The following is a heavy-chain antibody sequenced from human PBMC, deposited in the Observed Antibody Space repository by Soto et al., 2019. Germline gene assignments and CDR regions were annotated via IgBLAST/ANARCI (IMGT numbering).Heavy chain of an antibody. Sequence: AVQFSCKASGGAFSSYVISWVRQAPGQGLEWMGGIIPIFGTANCAPTFQGRVKIPADESTSTAYMELSSMRSEDTAVYYCARCAFVVVPAARIYYYYYGMDVWGQGTTV. J-gene: IGHJ6*01. D-gene: IGHD2-2*01. CDR3: ARCAFVVVPAARIYYYYYGMDV. V-gene: IGHV1-69*13. CDR2: IIPIFGTA. CDR1: GGAFSSYV.